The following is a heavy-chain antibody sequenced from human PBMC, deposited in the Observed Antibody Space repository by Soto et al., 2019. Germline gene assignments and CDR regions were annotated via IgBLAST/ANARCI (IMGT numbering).Heavy chain of an antibody. CDR3: ARGDIGYCSSTSCLTTSYYGMDV. V-gene: IGHV1-3*01. D-gene: IGHD2-2*01. CDR2: INAGNGNT. Sequence: GASVKVSCKASGCTFTSYAMHWVRQAPGQRLEWMGWINAGNGNTKYSQKFQGRVTITRDTSASTAYMELSSLRSEDTAVYYCARGDIGYCSSTSCLTTSYYGMDVWGQGTTVPVSS. J-gene: IGHJ6*02. CDR1: GCTFTSYA.